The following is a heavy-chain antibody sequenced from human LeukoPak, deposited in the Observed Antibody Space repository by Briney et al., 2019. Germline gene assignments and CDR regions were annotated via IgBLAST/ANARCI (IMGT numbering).Heavy chain of an antibody. CDR3: ARTYSSSWYYLFDY. D-gene: IGHD6-13*01. Sequence: SETLSLTCIVSGGSISTNSYFWGWIRHPPGEGLEWIGNIYYSGNSYYNPSLGSRVTMSLDTSSNQFSLKLTSVTAADTAVYYCARTYSSSWYYLFDYWGQGTLVTVSS. J-gene: IGHJ4*02. CDR1: GGSISTNSYF. CDR2: IYYSGNS. V-gene: IGHV4-39*07.